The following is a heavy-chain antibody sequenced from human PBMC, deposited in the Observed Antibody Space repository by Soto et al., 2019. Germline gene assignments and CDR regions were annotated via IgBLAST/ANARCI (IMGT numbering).Heavy chain of an antibody. Sequence: EVQLVESGGGLVKPGGSLRLSCAASGFRFSTYSMTWVRQAPGKGLEWVASISTTNSYIYYADSVRGRFTISRDNAKNSLFLQMNSLRAEDTAVYYCTRDSVPDSSGYFPFDYWGQGTLVTVSS. CDR1: GFRFSTYS. D-gene: IGHD3-22*01. J-gene: IGHJ4*02. V-gene: IGHV3-21*01. CDR2: ISTTNSYI. CDR3: TRDSVPDSSGYFPFDY.